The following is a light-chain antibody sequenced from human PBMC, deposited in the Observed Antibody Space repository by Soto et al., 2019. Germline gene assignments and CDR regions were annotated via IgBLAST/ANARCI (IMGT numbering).Light chain of an antibody. CDR3: QQANSFPLT. J-gene: IGKJ4*01. CDR1: QGISSW. CDR2: ATS. V-gene: IGKV1D-12*01. Sequence: DIQFNQPPSSVSASVRDRITITGRASQGISSWLAWYQQKPGKAPKLLIYATSTLQRGVPSRFSGSGSGTDFTLTISSLQPEDFATYYCQQANSFPLTFGGGTKVDIK.